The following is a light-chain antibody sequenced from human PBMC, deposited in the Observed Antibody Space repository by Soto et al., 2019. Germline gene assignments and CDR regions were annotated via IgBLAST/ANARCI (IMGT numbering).Light chain of an antibody. CDR3: SSFTGRGTPI. CDR1: DSDVGGYNF. V-gene: IGLV2-14*01. CDR2: EVT. J-gene: IGLJ2*01. Sequence: QSALTQPASVSGSPGQTIAISCTGTDSDVGGYNFVSWYRQHPGKAPQLIIYEVTHRPSGVSYRFSGSKSGNTASLTISGLQADDEADFYCSSFTGRGTPIFGGWTKLTVL.